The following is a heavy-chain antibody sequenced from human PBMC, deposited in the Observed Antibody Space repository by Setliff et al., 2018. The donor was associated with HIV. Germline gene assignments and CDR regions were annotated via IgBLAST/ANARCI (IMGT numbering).Heavy chain of an antibody. CDR3: ARYSGPGIDF. J-gene: IGHJ4*02. Sequence: SETLSLTCTVSGGSISSYYWSWIRQPPGKGLEWIGYIYYSGSTNYNPSLKSRVTISVDTSKNQFSLKLSSVTAADTAVYYCARYSGPGIDFWGQGTLVTVSS. V-gene: IGHV4-59*12. CDR1: GGSISSYY. CDR2: IYYSGST. D-gene: IGHD1-26*01.